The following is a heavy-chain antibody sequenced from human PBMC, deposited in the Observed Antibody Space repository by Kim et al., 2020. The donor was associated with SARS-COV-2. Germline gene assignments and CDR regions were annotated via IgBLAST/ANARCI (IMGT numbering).Heavy chain of an antibody. CDR3: ARHSPYYYDSSGYYFFDY. D-gene: IGHD3-22*01. CDR1: GYSFTSYW. CDR2: IDPSDSYT. Sequence: GESLKISCKGSGYSFTSYWISWVRQMPGKGLEWMGRIDPSDSYTNYSPSFQGHVTISADKSISTAYLQWSSLKASDTAMYYCARHSPYYYDSSGYYFFDYWGQGTLVTVSS. J-gene: IGHJ4*02. V-gene: IGHV5-10-1*01.